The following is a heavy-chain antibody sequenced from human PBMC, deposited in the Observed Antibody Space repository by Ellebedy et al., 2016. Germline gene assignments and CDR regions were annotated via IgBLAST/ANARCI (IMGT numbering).Heavy chain of an antibody. Sequence: SETLSLTCTVSGGSITSDYWSWIRQPAGKGLEWIGRVDSSGNTNYNPPLKNRITKSLDTSNNQFSLKLTSVTAADTGVYYCARGLTPHFDSWGQGTLVTVSS. D-gene: IGHD2-21*01. CDR2: VDSSGNT. V-gene: IGHV4-4*07. CDR3: ARGLTPHFDS. J-gene: IGHJ4*02. CDR1: GGSITSDY.